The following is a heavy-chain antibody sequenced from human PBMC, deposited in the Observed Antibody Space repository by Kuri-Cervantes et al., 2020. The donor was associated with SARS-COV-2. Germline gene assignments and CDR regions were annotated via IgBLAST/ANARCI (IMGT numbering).Heavy chain of an antibody. CDR3: ARAPEPYYDFWSGLYYYYYYGMDV. Sequence: GGSLRLSCAVSGCTFSSYSMSWVRQAPGKGLEWVSAINGSGGSTYYADSVKGRFTISRDNSKNTLYLQMNSLRAEDTAVYYCARAPEPYYDFWSGLYYYYYYGMDVWGQGTTVTVSS. J-gene: IGHJ6*02. CDR2: INGSGGST. CDR1: GCTFSSYS. D-gene: IGHD3-3*01. V-gene: IGHV3-23*01.